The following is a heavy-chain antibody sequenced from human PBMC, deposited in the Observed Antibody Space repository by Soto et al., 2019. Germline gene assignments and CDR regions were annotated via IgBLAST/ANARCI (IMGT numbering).Heavy chain of an antibody. J-gene: IGHJ5*02. V-gene: IGHV4-59*01. Sequence: PSETLSLTCTVSGGSISSYYWSWIRQPPGKGLEWIGYIYYSGSTNYNPSLKSRVTISVDTSKNQFSLKLSSVTAADTAVYYCARVFCSSTSCTEKNVNWFDPWGQGTLVTVSS. CDR3: ARVFCSSTSCTEKNVNWFDP. CDR2: IYYSGST. D-gene: IGHD2-2*01. CDR1: GGSISSYY.